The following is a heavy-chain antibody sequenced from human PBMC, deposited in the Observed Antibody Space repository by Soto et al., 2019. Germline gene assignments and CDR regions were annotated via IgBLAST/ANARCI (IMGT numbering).Heavy chain of an antibody. D-gene: IGHD5-12*01. CDR3: ARALEATIYHFDY. CDR2: IWYDGSNK. V-gene: IGHV3-33*01. CDR1: GFTFSSYG. J-gene: IGHJ4*02. Sequence: GGSLRLSCAASGFTFSSYGMHWVRQAPGKGLEWVAVIWYDGSNKYYADSVKGRFTISRDNSKNTLYLQMNSLRAEDTAVYYCARALEATIYHFDYWGQGTLVTVSS.